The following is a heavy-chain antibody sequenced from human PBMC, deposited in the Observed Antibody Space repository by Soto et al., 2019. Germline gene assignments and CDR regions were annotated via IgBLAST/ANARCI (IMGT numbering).Heavy chain of an antibody. Sequence: GGSLRLSCSASGFTFSSYAMHWVRQAPGKGLEYVSAISSNGGSTYYADSVKGRFTISRDNSKNTLYLQMSSLRAEDTAVYYCGARYGDPNGEYFDCWGQGTMVTVSS. CDR1: GFTFSSYA. D-gene: IGHD4-17*01. V-gene: IGHV3-64D*06. J-gene: IGHJ4*02. CDR3: GARYGDPNGEYFDC. CDR2: ISSNGGST.